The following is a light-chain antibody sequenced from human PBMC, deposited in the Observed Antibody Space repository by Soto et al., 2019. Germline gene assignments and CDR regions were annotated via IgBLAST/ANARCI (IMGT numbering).Light chain of an antibody. CDR1: QSVSSY. CDR2: DAS. Sequence: EIVLTQSPDTLSLSPGERATLSCRASQSVSSYLAWYQQKPGQAPRLLIYDASNRATGIPARFSGSGSGTDFTLTISSLEPEDFAVYYCQQRSNWREVTFGQGTRLEIK. J-gene: IGKJ5*01. V-gene: IGKV3-11*01. CDR3: QQRSNWREVT.